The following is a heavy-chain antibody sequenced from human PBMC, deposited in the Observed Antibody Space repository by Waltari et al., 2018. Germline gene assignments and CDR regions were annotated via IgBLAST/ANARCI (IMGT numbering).Heavy chain of an antibody. CDR3: ARERTDPWSGYYTGHYFDY. D-gene: IGHD3-3*01. CDR2: INAGNGNT. J-gene: IGHJ4*02. V-gene: IGHV1-3*01. Sequence: QVQLVQSGAEVKKPGASVKVSCKASGYTFTSYAMTWVRQAPGQRLEWMGWINAGNGNTKYSQKFQGRVTITRDTSASTAYMELSSLRSEDTAVYYCARERTDPWSGYYTGHYFDYWGQGTLVTVSS. CDR1: GYTFTSYA.